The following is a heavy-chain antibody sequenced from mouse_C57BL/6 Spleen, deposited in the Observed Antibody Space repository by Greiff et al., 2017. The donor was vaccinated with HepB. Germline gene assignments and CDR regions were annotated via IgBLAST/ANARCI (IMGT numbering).Heavy chain of an antibody. CDR1: GYTFTSYW. D-gene: IGHD1-1*01. CDR2: IYPGSGST. CDR3: ARTVVSMDY. Sequence: VQLQQSGAELVKPGASLKMSCKASGYTFTSYWITWVKQRPGQGLEWIGDIYPGSGSTNSNEKSKSKATLTVDTSSSTAYMQLSSLTSEDSAVYYCARTVVSMDYWGQGTSVTVSS. V-gene: IGHV1-55*01. J-gene: IGHJ4*01.